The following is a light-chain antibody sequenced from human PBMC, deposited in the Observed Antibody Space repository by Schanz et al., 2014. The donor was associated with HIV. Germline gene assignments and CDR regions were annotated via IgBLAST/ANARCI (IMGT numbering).Light chain of an antibody. CDR2: EVS. CDR1: RSDVGSYNL. CDR3: SSFTGRSTWV. V-gene: IGLV2-23*02. Sequence: QSALTQPASVSGSPGQSITISCTGTRSDVGSYNLVSWYQQHPGKAPKLMIYEVSKRPSGVSNRFSGSKSGNTAYLTISGLQAEDEADYYCSSFTGRSTWVFGGGTKLTVL. J-gene: IGLJ3*02.